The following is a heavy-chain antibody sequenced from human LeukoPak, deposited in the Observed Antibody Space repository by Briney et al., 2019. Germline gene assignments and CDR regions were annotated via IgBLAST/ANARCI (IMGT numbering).Heavy chain of an antibody. CDR2: ISSSSSTI. Sequence: PGGSLRLSCAASGFTFSTYSMNWVRQAPGKGLEWVSYISSSSSTIYYADSVKGRFTISRDNSKNSLYLQMNSLRTEDTALYYCTKGGSSNWYGYYWGQGTLVTVSS. CDR3: TKGGSSNWYGYY. V-gene: IGHV3-48*04. CDR1: GFTFSTYS. J-gene: IGHJ4*02. D-gene: IGHD6-13*01.